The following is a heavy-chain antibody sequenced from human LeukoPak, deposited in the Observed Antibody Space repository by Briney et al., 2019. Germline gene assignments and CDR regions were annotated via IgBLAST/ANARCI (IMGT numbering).Heavy chain of an antibody. D-gene: IGHD3-9*01. CDR1: GFPFGSYV. CDR3: ARDHDWAFDL. J-gene: IGHJ4*02. Sequence: GGSLRLSCEASGFPFGSYVMSWVRQAPGKGLEWIAYINHNAEMVFYPDFVKGRFTISRDNAKNSLYLQMNALRYEDTAIYYCARDHDWAFDLWGQGTLVTVSS. CDR2: INHNAEMV. V-gene: IGHV3-48*02.